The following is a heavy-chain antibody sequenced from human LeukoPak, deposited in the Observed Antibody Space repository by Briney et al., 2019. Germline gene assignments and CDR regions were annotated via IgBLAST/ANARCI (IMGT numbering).Heavy chain of an antibody. Sequence: SETLSLTCTVSGGSISTYYWTWIRQPPGKGLEWIGYIHYSGSTKYNPSLKSRVTISVDTSKNQFSLKLSSVTAADTAVYYCARRYSGSDYWGQGTLVTVSS. CDR1: GGSISTYY. D-gene: IGHD5-12*01. J-gene: IGHJ4*02. CDR3: ARRYSGSDY. CDR2: IHYSGST. V-gene: IGHV4-59*01.